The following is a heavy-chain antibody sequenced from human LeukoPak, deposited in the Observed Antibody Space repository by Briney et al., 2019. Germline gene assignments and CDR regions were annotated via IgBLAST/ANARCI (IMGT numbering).Heavy chain of an antibody. Sequence: GGTLRLSCAASGFTFSGYAMGWVRQAPGKGVEWVSGISGSGGSTYYADSVKGRFTISRYNSKNTLYLQMNSLRAEDTAVYYCARRYDFWIGYYPTNWFDPWGQGTLVTVSS. V-gene: IGHV3-23*01. D-gene: IGHD3-3*01. CDR2: ISGSGGST. J-gene: IGHJ5*02. CDR3: ARRYDFWIGYYPTNWFDP. CDR1: GFTFSGYA.